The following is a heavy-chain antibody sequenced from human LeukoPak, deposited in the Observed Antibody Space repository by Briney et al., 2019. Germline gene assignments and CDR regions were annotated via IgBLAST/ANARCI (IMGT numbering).Heavy chain of an antibody. CDR3: ARVSQWELAEAFDI. D-gene: IGHD1-26*01. CDR2: ISTSSSYI. J-gene: IGHJ3*02. CDR1: GFTFSSYS. Sequence: PGGSLRLSCAASGFTFSSYSMNWVRPAPGKGLDWVSSISTSSSYIYYADSVKGRFTIARDNAKNSLYLQMNSLRAEDTAVYYCARVSQWELAEAFDIWGQGTMVTVSS. V-gene: IGHV3-21*01.